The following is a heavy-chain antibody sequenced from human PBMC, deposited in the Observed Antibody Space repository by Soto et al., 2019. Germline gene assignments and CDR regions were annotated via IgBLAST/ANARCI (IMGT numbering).Heavy chain of an antibody. J-gene: IGHJ4*02. CDR2: IWDDGSNK. CDR3: ARDRDGDRDY. CDR1: GFTFSSYG. D-gene: IGHD4-17*01. V-gene: IGHV3-33*01. Sequence: QVQLVESGGGVVQPGRSLRLSCAASGFTFSSYGMHWVRQAPGKGLEWVAVIWDDGSNKYYADSVKGRFTISRDNSKNTLYLQMNSLRAEDTAVYYCARDRDGDRDYWGQGTLVTVSS.